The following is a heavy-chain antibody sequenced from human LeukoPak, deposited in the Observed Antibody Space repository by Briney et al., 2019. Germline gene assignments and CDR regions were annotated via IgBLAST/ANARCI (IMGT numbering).Heavy chain of an antibody. CDR2: IGTAGGS. Sequence: PAGSLRLPCVPPRFTFSRHDTHWVRQPTGKGMEWVSAIGTAGGSYYPGSVKGRFTISRENAKNSLYLQMNSLRAGDTAVYYCARAATGFDAFDIWGQGTMVTVSS. V-gene: IGHV3-13*01. CDR1: RFTFSRHD. CDR3: ARAATGFDAFDI. D-gene: IGHD1-1*01. J-gene: IGHJ3*02.